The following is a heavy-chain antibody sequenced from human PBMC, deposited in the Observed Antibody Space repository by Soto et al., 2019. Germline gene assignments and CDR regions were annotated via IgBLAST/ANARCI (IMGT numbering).Heavy chain of an antibody. Sequence: QVQLVQSGAEVKKPGASVKVSCKASGYTFTSYDIDWVRQATGQGLEWMGWMNPNSGNTGYAQKFQGRVTMTRNTSISTAYMELSSLRSEDTAVYYCARRRAYYDFWSGYYTSDNWFDPWGQGTLVTVSS. V-gene: IGHV1-8*01. D-gene: IGHD3-3*01. CDR2: MNPNSGNT. CDR1: GYTFTSYD. J-gene: IGHJ5*02. CDR3: ARRRAYYDFWSGYYTSDNWFDP.